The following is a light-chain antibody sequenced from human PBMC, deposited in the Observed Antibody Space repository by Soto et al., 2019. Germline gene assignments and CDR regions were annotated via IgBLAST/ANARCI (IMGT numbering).Light chain of an antibody. CDR2: DVS. Sequence: QSALTQPRSVSGSPEQSVTISCTGTSSDVGANNYVSWYQQHPGKVPKLMIYDVSRRPSGVPDRFSGSKSGNTASLTISGLQADDEADYYCCSYAGSYTLVFGGGTKLTVL. J-gene: IGLJ3*02. V-gene: IGLV2-11*01. CDR1: SSDVGANNY. CDR3: CSYAGSYTLV.